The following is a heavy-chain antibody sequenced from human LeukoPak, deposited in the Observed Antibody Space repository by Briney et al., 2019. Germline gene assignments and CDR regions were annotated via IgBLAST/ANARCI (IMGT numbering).Heavy chain of an antibody. CDR1: GVSISKYY. D-gene: IGHD2-15*01. V-gene: IGHV4-59*08. J-gene: IGHJ4*02. CDR2: IYYTGST. CDR3: ARHISGGATLD. Sequence: SETLSLTCTVSGVSISKYYCSWLRQPPGKGLEWIAYIYYTGSTYYNPSLKSRVTMSVDTSKNQFSLSLSSVTAADTAVYYCARHISGGATLDWGQGTLVTVSS.